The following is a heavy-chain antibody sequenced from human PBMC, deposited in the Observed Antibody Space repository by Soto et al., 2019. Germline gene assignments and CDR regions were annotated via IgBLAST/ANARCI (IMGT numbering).Heavy chain of an antibody. V-gene: IGHV5-51*01. CDR2: IYPGDSDT. D-gene: IGHD6-19*01. Sequence: GESLKISCKGSGYSFTSYWIGWVRQMPGKGLEWMGIIYPGDSDTRYGPSFQGQVTISADKSISTAYLQWSSLKASDTAMYYCARTYSSGPPGNYYYYGMDVWGQGTTVTVPS. CDR3: ARTYSSGPPGNYYYYGMDV. J-gene: IGHJ6*02. CDR1: GYSFTSYW.